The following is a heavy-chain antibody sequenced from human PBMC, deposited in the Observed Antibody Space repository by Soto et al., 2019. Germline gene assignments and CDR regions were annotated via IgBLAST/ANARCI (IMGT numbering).Heavy chain of an antibody. CDR1: GGSFSGYY. CDR2: INHSGST. D-gene: IGHD4-4*01. Sequence: QVQLQQWGAGLLKPSETLSLTCAVYGGSFSGYYWSWIRQPPGKGLEWIGEINHSGSTNYNPSLKSRVTLSVDTSKNQFSLKLSSVTAADTAVYYCARTTVTTGRAIDYWGQGTLVTVSS. V-gene: IGHV4-34*01. CDR3: ARTTVTTGRAIDY. J-gene: IGHJ4*02.